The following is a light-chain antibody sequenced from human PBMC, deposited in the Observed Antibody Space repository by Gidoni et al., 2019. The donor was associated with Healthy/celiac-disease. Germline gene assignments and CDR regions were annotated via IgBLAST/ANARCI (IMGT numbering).Light chain of an antibody. CDR3: QHYGSSSYT. CDR1: QSVSSSY. CDR2: GAS. Sequence: EIVLTHSPGTLSLSPWERATLSCRASQSVSSSYLAWYQQKPGQAPRLLIYGASSRATGIPDRFSGSGSGTDFTLTISRLEPEDFAVYYCQHYGSSSYTFGQGTKLEIK. V-gene: IGKV3-20*01. J-gene: IGKJ2*01.